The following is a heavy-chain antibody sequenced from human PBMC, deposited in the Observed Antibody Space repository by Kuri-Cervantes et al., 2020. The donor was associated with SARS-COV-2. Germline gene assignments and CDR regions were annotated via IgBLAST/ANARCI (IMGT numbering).Heavy chain of an antibody. CDR3: AKDWADYDTLTGYLGPYYYYYYMDV. V-gene: IGHV3-30-3*01. CDR2: ISYDGSNK. J-gene: IGHJ6*03. CDR1: GFTFSSYA. D-gene: IGHD3-9*01. Sequence: GGSLRLSCAASGFTFSSYAMHWVRQAPGKGLEWVAVISYDGSNKYYADSVKGRFTISRDNSKNTLYLQMNSLKAEDTAVYYCAKDWADYDTLTGYLGPYYYYYYMDVWGKGTTVTVSS.